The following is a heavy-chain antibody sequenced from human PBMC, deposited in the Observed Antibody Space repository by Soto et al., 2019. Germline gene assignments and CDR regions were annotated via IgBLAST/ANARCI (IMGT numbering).Heavy chain of an antibody. Sequence: SGGSLRLSCAASGFTFSDYYMSWIRQAPGKGLEWVSYISSSGSTIYYADSVKGRFTISRDNAKNSLYLQMNSLRAEDTAVYYCARDHNRSYYYDSGGYYLAFDIWGQGTMVTVSS. D-gene: IGHD3-22*01. V-gene: IGHV3-11*01. CDR1: GFTFSDYY. CDR2: ISSSGSTI. CDR3: ARDHNRSYYYDSGGYYLAFDI. J-gene: IGHJ3*02.